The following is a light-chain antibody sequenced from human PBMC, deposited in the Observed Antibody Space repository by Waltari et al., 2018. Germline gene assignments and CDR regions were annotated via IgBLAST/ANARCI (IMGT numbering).Light chain of an antibody. V-gene: IGKV2-28*01. J-gene: IGKJ2*01. CDR1: QSLLHTNGYHY. CDR3: MQPLQTPYT. CDR2: MGS. Sequence: DIVLTPSPLSLPVTPGEPASISCRSSQSLLHTNGYHYIDWYLQKPGQSPQLLIYMGSSRASGVPDRFSASGSGTDFTLKISRVEADDVGVFYCMQPLQTPYTFGQGTKLEIK.